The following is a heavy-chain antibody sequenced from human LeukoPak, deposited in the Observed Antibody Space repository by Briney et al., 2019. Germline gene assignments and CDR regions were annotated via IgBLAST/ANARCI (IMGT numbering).Heavy chain of an antibody. V-gene: IGHV3-33*01. Sequence: GGSLRLSCAASGFTFSSYGMHWVRQAPGKGLEWVAVIWYDGSNKYYADSVKGRFTISRDNAKNSLYLQMNSLRAEDTALYYCARLTLWFGDYGMDVWGQGTTVTVSS. CDR2: IWYDGSNK. J-gene: IGHJ6*02. CDR3: ARLTLWFGDYGMDV. CDR1: GFTFSSYG. D-gene: IGHD3-10*01.